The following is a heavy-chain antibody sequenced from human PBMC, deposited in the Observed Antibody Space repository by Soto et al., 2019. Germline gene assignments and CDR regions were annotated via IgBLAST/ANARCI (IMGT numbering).Heavy chain of an antibody. V-gene: IGHV3-30*18. Sequence: PGGSLRLSCATSGFSLCSYAMHWVRQAPGKGLEWVALMSYDETKKYYADSVKGRFTISRDTSKNTLFLQMNNLRVEDTAVYYCAKDRRDGDFMHILVVDFWGQGALVTVSS. CDR2: MSYDETKK. D-gene: IGHD2-15*01. CDR1: GFSLCSYA. J-gene: IGHJ4*02. CDR3: AKDRRDGDFMHILVVDF.